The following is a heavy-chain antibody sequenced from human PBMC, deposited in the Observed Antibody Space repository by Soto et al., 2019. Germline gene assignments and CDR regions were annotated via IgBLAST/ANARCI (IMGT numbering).Heavy chain of an antibody. D-gene: IGHD6-19*01. V-gene: IGHV4-39*01. CDR2: IYYSGST. CDR1: SAPVSSSTYT. CDR3: ARGLITGSHYSGGWYYFDS. Sequence: PSETLSLTCTVSSAPVSSSTYTWGWIRQPPGKGLEWIGSIYYSGSTYYNPSLKSRVTISVDTSKNQFSLELSSVTAADTAVYYCARGLITGSHYSGGWYYFDSWGQGTQVTVSS. J-gene: IGHJ4*02.